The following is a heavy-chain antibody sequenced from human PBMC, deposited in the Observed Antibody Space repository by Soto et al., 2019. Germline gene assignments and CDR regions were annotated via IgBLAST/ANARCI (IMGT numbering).Heavy chain of an antibody. J-gene: IGHJ4*02. D-gene: IGHD2-21*01. CDR1: GFTFTSPA. V-gene: IGHV1-58*02. CDR2: IVVGSGNT. Sequence: GASVKVSCQASGFTFTSPAMQWGRQARGQRLEWIGWIVVGSGNTNYAQKFQERVTITRDMSTSTAYMELSSLRSEDTAVYYCAAYCGGDCYFIWGQGTLVTVSS. CDR3: AAYCGGDCYFI.